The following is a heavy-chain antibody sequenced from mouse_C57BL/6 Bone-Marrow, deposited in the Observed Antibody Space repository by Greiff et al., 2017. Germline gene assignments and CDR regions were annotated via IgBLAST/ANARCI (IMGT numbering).Heavy chain of an antibody. CDR3: ASGLYYWGDY. CDR2: IYPGGGFT. D-gene: IGHD2-1*01. CDR1: GYTFTNYW. J-gene: IGHJ4*01. V-gene: IGHV1-63*01. Sequence: QVQLKESGAELVRPGTSVKMSCKASGYTFTNYWIGWAKQRPGHGLEWIGDIYPGGGFTNYTEKFKGKATLTADKSSSTAYMQFSSLTSEDSDIYYCASGLYYWGDYWGQGTSVTVSS.